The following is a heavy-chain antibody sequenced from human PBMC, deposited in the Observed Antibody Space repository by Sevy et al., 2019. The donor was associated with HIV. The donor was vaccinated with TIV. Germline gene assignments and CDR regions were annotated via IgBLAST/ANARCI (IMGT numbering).Heavy chain of an antibody. CDR1: GGSVSSGSYY. CDR3: ARVRGGYSGFGGFDY. D-gene: IGHD5-12*01. CDR2: IYYSGST. Sequence: SETLSLTCTVSGGSVSSGSYYWSWIRQPPGKGLEWIGYIYYSGSTNHNPSLKRRDTISVDTSKNQFSPKLNSLTAADTAVYYCARVRGGYSGFGGFDYWGQGTLVTVSS. V-gene: IGHV4-61*01. J-gene: IGHJ4*02.